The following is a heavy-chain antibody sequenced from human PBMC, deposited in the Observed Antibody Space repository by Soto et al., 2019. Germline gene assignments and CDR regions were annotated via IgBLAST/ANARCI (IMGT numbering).Heavy chain of an antibody. CDR3: ATTPNYYFDD. V-gene: IGHV4-34*01. CDR2: INHSGST. CDR1: GGSFSGYY. Sequence: LSLTCAVYGGSFSGYYWSWIRQPPGKGLEWIGEINHSGSTNYNPSLKSRVTISVDTSKNQFSLKLSSVTAADTAVYYCATTPNYYFDDWGQGTLVTVSS. D-gene: IGHD1-7*01. J-gene: IGHJ4*02.